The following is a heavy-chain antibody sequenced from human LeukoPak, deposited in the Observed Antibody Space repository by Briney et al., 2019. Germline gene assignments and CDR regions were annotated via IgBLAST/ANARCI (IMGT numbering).Heavy chain of an antibody. D-gene: IGHD3-10*01. V-gene: IGHV3-21*04. CDR3: AKRGVVIRGILVIGYHQEAYHYDF. CDR1: GFAFSRYS. CDR2: ISPDSNHI. J-gene: IGHJ4*02. Sequence: PGGSLRLSCAASGFAFSRYSMNWVRQAPGKGLEWVSSISPDSNHIYYADSVRGRFTMSRDDAQNSLHLRMNSLRADDTAVYFCAKRGVVIRGILVIGYHQEAYHYDFWGQGVLVTVSS.